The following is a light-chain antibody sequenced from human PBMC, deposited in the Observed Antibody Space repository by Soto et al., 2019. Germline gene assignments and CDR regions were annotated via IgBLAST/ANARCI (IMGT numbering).Light chain of an antibody. V-gene: IGKV3-11*01. CDR2: DTS. CDR1: QSISSH. J-gene: IGKJ4*01. Sequence: EIVLTQSPATLALSPGERATLSCRASQSISSHLAWYQQKPGQAPRLLMFDTSNRATGIPARFSGSGSGTEFTLTISSLEPEDLAVYYCQQRVNWPLTFGGGTKVEIK. CDR3: QQRVNWPLT.